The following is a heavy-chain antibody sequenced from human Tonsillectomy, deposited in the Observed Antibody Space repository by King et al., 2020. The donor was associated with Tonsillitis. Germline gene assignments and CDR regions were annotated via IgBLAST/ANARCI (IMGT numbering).Heavy chain of an antibody. CDR2: INPSGGST. J-gene: IGHJ5*02. CDR3: ARGWHYYESSAYNWFDP. Sequence: HVQLVESGAEVKKPGASVKVSCKASGYTFTSYYMHWVRQAPGQGLEWMGIINPSGGSTTYAQKFQGRVTMTRDTSTSTVYMELSSLRSEDTAVYYCARGWHYYESSAYNWFDPWGQGTLVSVSS. D-gene: IGHD3-22*01. V-gene: IGHV1-46*01. CDR1: GYTFTSYY.